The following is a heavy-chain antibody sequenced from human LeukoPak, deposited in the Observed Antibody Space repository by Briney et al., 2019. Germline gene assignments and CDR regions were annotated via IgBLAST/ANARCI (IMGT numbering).Heavy chain of an antibody. CDR1: GFTFSSYA. CDR2: ISSNGGST. D-gene: IGHD6-19*01. J-gene: IGHJ4*02. CDR3: VKDFDSSGWPEVYYFDY. Sequence: GGSLRLSCSASGFTFSSYAMHWVRQAPGKGLEYVSAISSNGGSTYYADSVKGRFTISRDNSKNTLYLQMSSLRAEGTAVYYCVKDFDSSGWPEVYYFDYWGQGTLVTVSS. V-gene: IGHV3-64D*06.